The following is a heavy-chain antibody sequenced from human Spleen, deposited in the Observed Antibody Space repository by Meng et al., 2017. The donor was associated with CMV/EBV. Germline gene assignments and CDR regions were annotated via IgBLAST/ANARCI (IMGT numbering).Heavy chain of an antibody. Sequence: VKVSCKASGYTFTNYGISWVRQAPGQGLEWMGWISAYNGNTNYAQNLQGRVTMTTDTSTSTAYMEVRSLRFDDTAVYYCARDCSTTSCLKEDYWGQGTLVTVSS. CDR2: ISAYNGNT. D-gene: IGHD2-2*01. V-gene: IGHV1-18*01. J-gene: IGHJ4*02. CDR1: GYTFTNYG. CDR3: ARDCSTTSCLKEDY.